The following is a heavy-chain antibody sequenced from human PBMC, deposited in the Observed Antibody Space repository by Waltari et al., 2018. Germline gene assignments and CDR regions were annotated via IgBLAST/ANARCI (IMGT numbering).Heavy chain of an antibody. J-gene: IGHJ4*02. D-gene: IGHD6-19*01. CDR2: IYYSGST. CDR1: GGSISSSSYY. V-gene: IGHV4-39*01. Sequence: QLQLQESGPGLVKPSETLSFTCTSSGGSISSSSYYWGWIRQPPGKGLEWIGSIYYSGSTYYNPSLKSRVTISVDTSKNQFSLKLSSVTAADTTVYYCATKRESSASGFDYWGQGTLVTVSS. CDR3: ATKRESSASGFDY.